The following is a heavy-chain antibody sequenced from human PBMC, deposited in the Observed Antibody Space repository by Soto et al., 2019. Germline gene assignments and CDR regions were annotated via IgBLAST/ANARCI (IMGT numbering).Heavy chain of an antibody. CDR3: AREDDILTVYYKSGVFDY. J-gene: IGHJ4*02. Sequence: QVQLVESGGGVVQPGRSLRLSCAASGFTFSSYGMHWVRQAPGKGLEWVAVIWYDGSNKYYADSVKGRFTISRDNSKNTLYLQMNSLRAEDTAVYYCAREDDILTVYYKSGVFDYWGQGTLVTVSS. D-gene: IGHD3-9*01. CDR2: IWYDGSNK. CDR1: GFTFSSYG. V-gene: IGHV3-33*01.